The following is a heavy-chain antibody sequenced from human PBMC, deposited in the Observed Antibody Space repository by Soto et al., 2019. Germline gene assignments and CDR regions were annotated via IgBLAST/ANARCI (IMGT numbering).Heavy chain of an antibody. J-gene: IGHJ4*02. CDR3: ARGSYYDFWSGYSAPFE. D-gene: IGHD3-3*01. CDR1: GGSISSGGYY. Sequence: ASETLSLTCTVSGGSISSGGYYWSWIRQHPGKGLEWIGYIYYSGSTYYNPSLKSRVTISVDTSKNQFSLKLSSVTAADTAVYYCARGSYYDFWSGYSAPFEWGQGTLVTVSS. V-gene: IGHV4-31*03. CDR2: IYYSGST.